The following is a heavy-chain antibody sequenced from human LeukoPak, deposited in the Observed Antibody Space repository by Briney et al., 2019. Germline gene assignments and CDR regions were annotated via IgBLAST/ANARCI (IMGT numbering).Heavy chain of an antibody. CDR1: GFTFSSYA. CDR3: AKDTSIGKYCTNGVCSPFDY. CDR2: ISDSGDYT. Sequence: QPGGSLRLSCAVSGFTFSSYAMSWVRQAPGQGVEWVSVISDSGDYTSYADSVRGRFTISRDNSRNTLYLQMISLRPEDTAVYYCAKDTSIGKYCTNGVCSPFDYWGQGTLVTVSS. J-gene: IGHJ4*02. V-gene: IGHV3-23*01. D-gene: IGHD2-8*01.